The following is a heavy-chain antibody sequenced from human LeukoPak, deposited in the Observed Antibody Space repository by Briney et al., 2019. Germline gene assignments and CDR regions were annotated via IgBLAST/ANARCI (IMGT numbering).Heavy chain of an antibody. CDR1: GGTISSYA. D-gene: IGHD2-2*01. CDR2: IIPIFGTA. J-gene: IGHJ5*02. CDR3: ARGEDQLSWFDP. Sequence: SVKVSCKASGGTISSYAISWVRQAPGQGLEWMGGIIPIFGTANYAQKFQGRVTITTDESTSTAYMELSSLRSEDTAVYYCARGEDQLSWFDPWGQGTLVTVSS. V-gene: IGHV1-69*05.